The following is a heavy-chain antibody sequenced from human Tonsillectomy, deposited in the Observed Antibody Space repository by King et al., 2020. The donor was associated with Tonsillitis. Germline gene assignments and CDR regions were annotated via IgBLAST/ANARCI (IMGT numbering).Heavy chain of an antibody. Sequence: VQLVESGGGVVQPGGSLRLSCAASGFTFSSYGMHWVRQAPGKGLEWVAFIRYDGSNQYYADSVKGRFTISRDDSKNTLYLQMNSLRAEDTAVYYCAKEGGGSYYVPACDYWGQGTLVTVTS. J-gene: IGHJ4*02. V-gene: IGHV3-30*02. CDR1: GFTFSSYG. D-gene: IGHD1-26*01. CDR2: IRYDGSNQ. CDR3: AKEGGGSYYVPACDY.